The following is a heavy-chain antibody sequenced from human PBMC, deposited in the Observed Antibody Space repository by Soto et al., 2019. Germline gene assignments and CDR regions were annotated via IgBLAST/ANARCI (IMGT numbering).Heavy chain of an antibody. Sequence: SETLSLTCAVYGGSFSGYYWSWIRQPPGKGLEWIGEINHSGSTNYNPSLKSRVTISVDTSKNQFSLKLSSVTAADTAVYYCARGYDSSGYSYYFDYWGQGTLVTVSS. CDR3: ARGYDSSGYSYYFDY. J-gene: IGHJ4*02. CDR1: GGSFSGYY. CDR2: INHSGST. D-gene: IGHD3-22*01. V-gene: IGHV4-34*01.